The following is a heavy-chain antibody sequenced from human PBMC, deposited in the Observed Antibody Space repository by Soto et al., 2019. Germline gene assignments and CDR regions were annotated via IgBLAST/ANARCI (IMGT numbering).Heavy chain of an antibody. CDR2: IYPGDSNSNT. CDR1: GYSFSNNW. CDR3: ARGFDYSYGMDV. Sequence: GESLKISCKGSGYSFSNNWVGWARQMPGKGLEWMGIIYPGDSNSNTKYSPSFQGLVTISADKSSSTAYLQWSSLKASDTAIYYCARGFDYSYGMDVWGQGTTVTVSS. V-gene: IGHV5-51*01. J-gene: IGHJ6*02.